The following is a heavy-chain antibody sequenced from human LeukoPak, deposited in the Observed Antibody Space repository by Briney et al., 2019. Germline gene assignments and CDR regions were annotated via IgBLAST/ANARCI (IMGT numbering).Heavy chain of an antibody. D-gene: IGHD6-19*01. CDR3: AKDYGRYSQDAFDI. Sequence: GGSLRLSCVASGVTLSNYAMSWARQAPGKGLEWVSGISSSGSGGNTYYADSVKGRFTISRDSSRNTLYLQMNSLRAEDTAVYYCAKDYGRYSQDAFDIWGQGTMVTVSS. J-gene: IGHJ3*02. V-gene: IGHV3-23*01. CDR1: GVTLSNYA. CDR2: ISSSGSGGNT.